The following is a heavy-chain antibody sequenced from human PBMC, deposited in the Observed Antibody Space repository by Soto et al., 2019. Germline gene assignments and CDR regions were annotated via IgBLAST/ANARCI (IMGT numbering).Heavy chain of an antibody. CDR3: AKGRFDVVTISPFDH. V-gene: IGHV3-30*18. J-gene: IGHJ4*01. D-gene: IGHD3-3*02. Sequence: GMHWVRQAPGKGLEWVAVISYDGTEEKYADSVKGRATVSRDNSKNTVYLQMNRLRGDDSAIYYCAKGRFDVVTISPFDHWGQGTLVTVSS. CDR2: ISYDGTEE. CDR1: G.